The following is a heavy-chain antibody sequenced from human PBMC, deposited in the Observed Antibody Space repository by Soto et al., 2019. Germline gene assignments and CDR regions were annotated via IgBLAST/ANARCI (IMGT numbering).Heavy chain of an antibody. J-gene: IGHJ5*01. D-gene: IGHD3-10*01. CDR3: AAGDYSGSGTYYNGWFDS. CDR2: IYYSGST. Sequence: PSETLSLTCTVSGGSVSSSIYYWGWIRQPPRKGLEWIGSIYYSGSTYYNPSLKSRVTISLDTSKNQFSLRLNSVTAADAALHYCAAGDYSGSGTYYNGWFDSWGQGTLVTVSS. CDR1: GGSVSSSIYY. V-gene: IGHV4-39*01.